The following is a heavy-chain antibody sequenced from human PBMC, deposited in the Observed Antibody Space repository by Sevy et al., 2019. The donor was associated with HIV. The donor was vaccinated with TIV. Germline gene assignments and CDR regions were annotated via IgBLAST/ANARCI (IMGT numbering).Heavy chain of an antibody. D-gene: IGHD2-8*01. CDR2: TGYDGSNK. CDR1: GFTPSTYG. V-gene: IGHV3-33*01. CDR3: ARDPRMYGDYLLAYFDY. Sequence: GGSLRLSCAASGFTPSTYGMHWVRQAPGKGLEGVAVTGYDGSNKYYADSVKGRFTISRDNSKNTLFLQMDSLRAEDTAVYYCARDPRMYGDYLLAYFDYWGQGTLVTVSS. J-gene: IGHJ4*02.